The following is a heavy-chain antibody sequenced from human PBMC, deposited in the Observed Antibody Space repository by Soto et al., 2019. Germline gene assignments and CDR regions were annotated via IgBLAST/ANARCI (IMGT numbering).Heavy chain of an antibody. Sequence: QVQLMQSGAEVKKPGSSVNVSCKASGGTFRSFGISWVRQAPGQGLEWMGTIIPLFGKTNYAQKFQDRVTITADDSTNTAYMELSSLESEDTALYYCARARLSNGDPNVYFYYGLDVWGQGTTVTVSS. CDR3: ARARLSNGDPNVYFYYGLDV. V-gene: IGHV1-69*18. CDR1: GGTFRSFG. J-gene: IGHJ6*02. CDR2: IIPLFGKT. D-gene: IGHD4-17*01.